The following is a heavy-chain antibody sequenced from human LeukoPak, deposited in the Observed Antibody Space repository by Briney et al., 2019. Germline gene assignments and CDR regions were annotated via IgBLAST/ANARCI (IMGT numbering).Heavy chain of an antibody. J-gene: IGHJ3*02. V-gene: IGHV3-20*04. Sequence: PGGSLRLSCAASGFTFDDYAMSWVRHAPGKGLEWVSGINWNGGSTGYVDSVKGRFTISRDNAKNSLYLQMNSLRGEDTALYYCARDAHFGGVFDIWGQGTMVTVSS. CDR1: GFTFDDYA. CDR2: INWNGGST. CDR3: ARDAHFGGVFDI. D-gene: IGHD2-21*01.